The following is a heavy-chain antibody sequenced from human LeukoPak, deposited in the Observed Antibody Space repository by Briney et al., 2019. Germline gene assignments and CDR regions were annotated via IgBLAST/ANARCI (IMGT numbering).Heavy chain of an antibody. Sequence: SETLSLTCSVSGDSISTSSYYWGWIRQPPGKGLEWIGTIYYSGSTYYNPSLTSRVTISVDTSKNQFSLKLSSVTAADTAVYYCARHKDYNYSYMDVWGKGTTVTISS. V-gene: IGHV4-39*01. CDR3: ARHKDYNYSYMDV. CDR2: IYYSGST. CDR1: GDSISTSSYY. J-gene: IGHJ6*03.